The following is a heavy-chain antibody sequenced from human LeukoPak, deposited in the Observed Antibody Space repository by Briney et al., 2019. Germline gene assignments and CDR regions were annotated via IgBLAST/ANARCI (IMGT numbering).Heavy chain of an antibody. CDR1: GFTFSSYG. CDR3: AKVFSDCSGGSCYWSEFDY. D-gene: IGHD2-15*01. CDR2: IWYDGSNK. Sequence: GGSLRLSCAASGFTFSSYGMHWVRQAPGKGLEWMAVIWYDGSNKYYADSVKGRFTISRDNSKSTLYLQMNSLRPEDTAVYYCAKVFSDCSGGSCYWSEFDYWGQGTLVTVSS. V-gene: IGHV3-33*06. J-gene: IGHJ4*02.